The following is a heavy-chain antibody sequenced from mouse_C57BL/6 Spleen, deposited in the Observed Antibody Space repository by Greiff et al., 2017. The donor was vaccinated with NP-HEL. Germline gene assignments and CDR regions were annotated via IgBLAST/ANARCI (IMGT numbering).Heavy chain of an antibody. V-gene: IGHV1-7*01. J-gene: IGHJ4*01. CDR2: INPSSGYT. Sequence: VQGVESGAELAKPGASVKLSCKASGYTFTSYWMHWVKQRPGQGLEWIGYINPSSGYTKYNQKFKDKATLTADKSSSTAYMQLSSLTYEDSAVYYCARDSSGYYAMDYWGQGTSVTVSS. CDR1: GYTFTSYW. D-gene: IGHD3-2*02. CDR3: ARDSSGYYAMDY.